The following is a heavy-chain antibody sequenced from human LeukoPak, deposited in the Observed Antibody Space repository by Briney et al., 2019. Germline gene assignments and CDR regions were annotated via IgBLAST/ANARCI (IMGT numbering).Heavy chain of an antibody. Sequence: GASVKVSCKASGGTFSSYAISWVRQAPGQGLEWMGRIIPIFGTANYAQKFQGRVTITTDESTGTAYMELSSLRSEDTAVYYCARAVTPPQYYYYYMDVWGKGTTVTVSS. CDR3: ARAVTPPQYYYYYMDV. V-gene: IGHV1-69*05. CDR2: IIPIFGTA. J-gene: IGHJ6*03. CDR1: GGTFSSYA. D-gene: IGHD4-11*01.